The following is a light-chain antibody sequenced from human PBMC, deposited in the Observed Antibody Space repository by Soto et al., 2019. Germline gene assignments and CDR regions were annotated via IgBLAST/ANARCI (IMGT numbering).Light chain of an antibody. CDR2: DAS. Sequence: DIQMTQSPSTLSASVGDRVTITCRASQSISSWLAWYQQKPGKAPKLLIYDASSLESGVPSRFSGSGSGTEFTLTISSLQPDDFATYYCQQYNRALGQGTKVEIK. CDR1: QSISSW. V-gene: IGKV1-5*01. CDR3: QQYNRA. J-gene: IGKJ1*01.